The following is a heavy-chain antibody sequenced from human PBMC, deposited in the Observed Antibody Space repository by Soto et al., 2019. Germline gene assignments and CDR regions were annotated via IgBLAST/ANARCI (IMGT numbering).Heavy chain of an antibody. J-gene: IGHJ6*02. CDR2: IIPRSATS. D-gene: IGHD3-16*01. CDR1: GDTFSTYT. CDR3: ARDGGPMDV. Sequence: GASVKVSCKASGDTFSTYTSTWMRQATGQGLEWMGGIIPRSATSNYSQKFQGRVTITTDTSASTAYMELSSLRSEDTAVYYCARDGGPMDVWGQGTTVTVSS. V-gene: IGHV1-69*05.